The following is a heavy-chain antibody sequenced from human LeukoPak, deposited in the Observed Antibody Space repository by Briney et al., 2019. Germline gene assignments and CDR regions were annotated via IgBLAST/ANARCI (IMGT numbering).Heavy chain of an antibody. V-gene: IGHV3-33*01. CDR2: IWNDGSNK. CDR1: GFTLSTYG. CDR3: ARGYSGTYRIDY. J-gene: IGHJ4*02. Sequence: RAGGSLRLSCAASGFTLSTYGMYWVRQAPGKGLEWVAVIWNDGSNKHYADSVKGRFTISRDNSKNTLDLQMNSLRAEDTAVYYCARGYSGTYRIDYWGQGTLVTVSS. D-gene: IGHD1-26*01.